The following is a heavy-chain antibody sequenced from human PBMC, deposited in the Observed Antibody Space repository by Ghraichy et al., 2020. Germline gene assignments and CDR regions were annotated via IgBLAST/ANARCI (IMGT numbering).Heavy chain of an antibody. CDR3: ARWGSITMTTYYYYYMDV. J-gene: IGHJ6*03. CDR1: GFTFSSYS. Sequence: GGSLRLSCAASGFTFSSYSMNWVRQAPGKGLEWVSSISSSSSYIYYADSVKGRFTISRDNAKNSLYLQMNSLRAEDTAVYYCARWGSITMTTYYYYYMDVWGKGTTVTVSS. D-gene: IGHD3-22*01. V-gene: IGHV3-21*01. CDR2: ISSSSSYI.